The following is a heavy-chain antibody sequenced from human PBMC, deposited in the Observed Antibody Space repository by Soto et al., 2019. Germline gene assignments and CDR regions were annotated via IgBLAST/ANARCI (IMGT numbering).Heavy chain of an antibody. V-gene: IGHV4-34*01. CDR3: ARRPTIYGRAVDWIGTYYFDY. J-gene: IGHJ4*02. CDR1: GGSFSGYY. D-gene: IGHD3-9*01. CDR2: SNHSGST. Sequence: QVQLQQWGAGLLKPSETLSLTCAVYGGSFSGYYWSWIRQPPGKGLEWIGESNHSGSTHYNPSLKSRVTISVDTSKNQFSLKLRSVTAADTAVYYCARRPTIYGRAVDWIGTYYFDYWGQGTLVTVSS.